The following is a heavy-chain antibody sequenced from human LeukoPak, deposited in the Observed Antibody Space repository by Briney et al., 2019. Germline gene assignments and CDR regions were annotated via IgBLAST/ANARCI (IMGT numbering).Heavy chain of an antibody. J-gene: IGHJ1*01. CDR2: ITPMFGTA. CDR3: ARDSSEFRSLTPH. D-gene: IGHD2-15*01. V-gene: IGHV1-69*01. CDR1: GGTFSRHS. Sequence: ASVKVSCKASGGTFSRHSISWVRQSPGQGLEWMGGITPMFGTANYAQKFQGRVAITADESTSTAYMELSSLRSEDTAVYYCARDSSEFRSLTPHWGQGTLVTVSS.